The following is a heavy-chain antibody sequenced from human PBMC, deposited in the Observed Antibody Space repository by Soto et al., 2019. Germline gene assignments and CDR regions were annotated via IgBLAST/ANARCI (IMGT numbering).Heavy chain of an antibody. D-gene: IGHD1-26*01. Sequence: QVQLEQSGAEMKRPGSSVKVSCETSGGIFTNYTFSWVRQAPGQGLEWMGWIIPVLNVANYAQKFQARIAVTADKSTSTAFLELTYLISEDTAIYFCARAPTASSPFDYWGQGTLVTVSS. CDR1: GGIFTNYT. J-gene: IGHJ4*02. CDR2: IIPVLNVA. CDR3: ARAPTASSPFDY. V-gene: IGHV1-69*02.